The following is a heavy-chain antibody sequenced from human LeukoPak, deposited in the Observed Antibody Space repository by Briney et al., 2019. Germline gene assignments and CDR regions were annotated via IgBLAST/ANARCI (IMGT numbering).Heavy chain of an antibody. V-gene: IGHV3-21*01. J-gene: IGHJ6*03. D-gene: IGHD3-3*01. CDR1: GFTFSSYS. CDR2: ISSSSSYI. CDR3: AREGYDFWSGYVPYYYYYMDV. Sequence: GGSLRLSCAASGFTFSSYSMNWVRQAPGKGLEWVSSISSSSSYIYYADSVKGRFTISRDNAKNSLYLQMNSLRAEDTAVYYCAREGYDFWSGYVPYYYYYMDVWGKGTTVTVSS.